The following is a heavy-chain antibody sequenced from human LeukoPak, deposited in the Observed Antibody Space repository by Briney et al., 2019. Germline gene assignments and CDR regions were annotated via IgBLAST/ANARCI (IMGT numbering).Heavy chain of an antibody. CDR1: GFTFSSYA. D-gene: IGHD7-27*01. CDR3: AKASELGRGYFHY. J-gene: IGHJ4*02. V-gene: IGHV3-48*03. CDR2: ITNNGTTI. Sequence: PGGSLRLSCAASGFTFSSYAMNWVRQAPGKGLEWVSYITNNGTTIYYADSVKGRFTISRDNAENSLYLQMNSLRAEDTAVYYCAKASELGRGYFHYWGQGTLVTVSS.